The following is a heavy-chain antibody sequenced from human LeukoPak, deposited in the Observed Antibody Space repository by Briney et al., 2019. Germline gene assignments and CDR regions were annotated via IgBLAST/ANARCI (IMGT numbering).Heavy chain of an antibody. V-gene: IGHV3-30-3*01. CDR2: ISYDGSNK. CDR3: ARESGYSSSLGGYFDY. Sequence: GRSLRLSCAASGFTFSSYAMHWVRQAPGKGLEWVAVISYDGSNKYYADSVKGRFTISRDNSKNTLYLQMNSLRAEDTAVYYCARESGYSSSLGGYFDYWGQGTLVTVSS. CDR1: GFTFSSYA. D-gene: IGHD6-6*01. J-gene: IGHJ4*02.